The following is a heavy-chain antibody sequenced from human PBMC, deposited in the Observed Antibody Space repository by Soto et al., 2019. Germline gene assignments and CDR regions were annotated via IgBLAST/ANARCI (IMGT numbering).Heavy chain of an antibody. D-gene: IGHD3-10*01. V-gene: IGHV1-18*01. CDR1: GYIFPSYG. CDR3: ARDRGGWFDP. CDR2: ISAYNGNT. Sequence: QVQLVQSGAEMKKPGASVKVSCKASGYIFPSYGITWVRQAPGQGLEWMGWISAYNGNTNYEHKVQGRVTLTTDTSTRTAYMELRSLRYDDTAVYFCARDRGGWFDPWGQGTLVTVSS. J-gene: IGHJ5*02.